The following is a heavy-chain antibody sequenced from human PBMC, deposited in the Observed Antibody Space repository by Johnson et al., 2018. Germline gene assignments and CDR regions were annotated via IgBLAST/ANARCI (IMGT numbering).Heavy chain of an antibody. CDR3: ATIYSGYEHNYYYGMEV. CDR2: IWYDGSNK. CDR1: GFSFSGSA. Sequence: QVQLVESGGGLVQPGGSLKLSCAASGFSFSGSAVHWVRQAPGKGLEWVAFIWYDGSNKYYAESVKGRFTISRDNSKNMLYLQMTSLRAEDTAVYYCATIYSGYEHNYYYGMEVWGQGTTVTVSS. J-gene: IGHJ6*02. V-gene: IGHV3-33*08. D-gene: IGHD5-12*01.